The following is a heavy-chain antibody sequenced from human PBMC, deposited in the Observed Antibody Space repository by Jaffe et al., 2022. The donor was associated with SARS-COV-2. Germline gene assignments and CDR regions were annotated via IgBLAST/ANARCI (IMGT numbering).Heavy chain of an antibody. CDR1: GFTFSNYW. Sequence: EVQLVESGGGLVQPGGSLRLSCVASGFTFSNYWMYWVRQAPGKGLVWVSRTNNDETTTIYADSVKGRFTVSRDNAKNTLHLQMSSLRAEDTAVYYCARVAYCSSGNCRGADRWGQGTLVTVSS. D-gene: IGHD2-15*01. J-gene: IGHJ5*02. V-gene: IGHV3-74*01. CDR2: TNNDETTT. CDR3: ARVAYCSSGNCRGADR.